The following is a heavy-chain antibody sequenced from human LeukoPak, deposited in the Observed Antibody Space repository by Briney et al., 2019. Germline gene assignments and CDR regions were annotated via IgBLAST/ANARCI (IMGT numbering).Heavy chain of an antibody. CDR3: ARGAYSSSSAYNWFDP. CDR1: GYTFTSYY. V-gene: IGHV1-46*01. Sequence: ASVKVSCKASGYTFTSYYMHWVRQAPGQGLEWMGIINPSGGSTSYAQKFQGRVTMTRNTSISTAYMELSRLRSDDTAVYYCARGAYSSSSAYNWFDPWGQGTLVTVSS. CDR2: INPSGGST. J-gene: IGHJ5*02. D-gene: IGHD6-13*01.